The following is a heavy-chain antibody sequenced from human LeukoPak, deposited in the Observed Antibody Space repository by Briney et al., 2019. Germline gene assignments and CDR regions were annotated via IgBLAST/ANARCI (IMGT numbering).Heavy chain of an antibody. CDR3: ARSSYSSSSSV. Sequence: GGSLRLSGAVSGFTFSGFWMSWSRKAPGKGLEWVASINSDGSEGYYADVVKGRFTISRDNAKNSLYLQINSLRAEDTAVYYCARSSYSSSSSVWGQGTMVTVSS. V-gene: IGHV3-7*03. CDR1: GFTFSGFW. D-gene: IGHD6-6*01. J-gene: IGHJ3*01. CDR2: INSDGSEG.